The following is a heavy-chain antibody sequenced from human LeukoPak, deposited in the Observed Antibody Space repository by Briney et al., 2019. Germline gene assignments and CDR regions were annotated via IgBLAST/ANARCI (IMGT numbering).Heavy chain of an antibody. CDR2: IYSSGST. CDR3: ARDRMTVVGATGAFDI. V-gene: IGHV4-59*01. D-gene: IGHD1-26*01. Sequence: SETLSLTCNVSGGSIRGYYWSWIRQPPGKGLEWIGYIYSSGSTNYNPSLKSRVTISVDTSKNQFSLKLSSVTAADTAVYYCARDRMTVVGATGAFDIWGQGTMVTVSS. J-gene: IGHJ3*02. CDR1: GGSIRGYY.